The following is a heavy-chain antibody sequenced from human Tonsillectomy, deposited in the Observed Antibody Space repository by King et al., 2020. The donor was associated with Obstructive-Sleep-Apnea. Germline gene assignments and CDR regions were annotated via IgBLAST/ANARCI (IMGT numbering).Heavy chain of an antibody. V-gene: IGHV4-59*01. D-gene: IGHD3-3*01. CDR2: ISYSGAA. CDR1: GASISTYF. CDR3: ATYDFWSGSNRFDS. J-gene: IGHJ5*01. Sequence: VQLQESGPGLVKPSETLSPTCTVSGASISTYFWSWIRQPPGKGLEWIGYISYSGAANYSPSLKSRVTMSVDTSKNQFSLKLTSVTAADTAMYYCATYDFWSGSNRFDSWGPGTLVTVSS.